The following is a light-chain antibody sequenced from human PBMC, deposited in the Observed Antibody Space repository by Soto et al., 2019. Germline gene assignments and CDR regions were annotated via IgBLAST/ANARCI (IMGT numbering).Light chain of an antibody. Sequence: QSVLTQPPSVSGAPGQRVTISCTGSSSNIGAGYGVHWYQQLPGTAPKLLISGNSNRPSGVPDRFSGSKSGTSASLAITGLQAEDEADYYCQSYDSSLSAVVFGGGTTLTVL. CDR1: SSNIGAGYG. CDR2: GNS. J-gene: IGLJ2*01. V-gene: IGLV1-40*01. CDR3: QSYDSSLSAVV.